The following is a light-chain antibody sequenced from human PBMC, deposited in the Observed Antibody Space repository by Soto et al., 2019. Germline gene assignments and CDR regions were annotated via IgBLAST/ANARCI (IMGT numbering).Light chain of an antibody. CDR3: QQYNSYPWT. CDR2: DAS. Sequence: DIQMNQSPSTLSASVGDRVTITCRASQSISSWLEWYQQKPGKATKLLIYDASSLESGVPSRFSGRGSGTEFTLTISILQPDDFATYYCQQYNSYPWTFGQGTKVVIK. J-gene: IGKJ1*01. V-gene: IGKV1-5*01. CDR1: QSISSW.